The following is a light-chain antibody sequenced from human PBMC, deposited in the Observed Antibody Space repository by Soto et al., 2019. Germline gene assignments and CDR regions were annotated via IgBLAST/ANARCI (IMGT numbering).Light chain of an antibody. V-gene: IGLV2-14*01. CDR3: SSYTSSVTVA. CDR2: EVS. J-gene: IGLJ2*01. Sequence: QSALTQPASASGSPGQSITISCTRTSGDVGGYNSVSWYQQHPGKAPKLMIYEVSNRPSGVSNRFSGSKSGNTASLTISGLQAEDEADYYCSSYTSSVTVAFGGGTKLTVL. CDR1: SGDVGGYNS.